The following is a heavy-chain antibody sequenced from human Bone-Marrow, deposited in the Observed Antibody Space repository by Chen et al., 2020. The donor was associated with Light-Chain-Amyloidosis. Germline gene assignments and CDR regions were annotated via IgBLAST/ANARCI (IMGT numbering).Heavy chain of an antibody. Sequence: EVQLVESGGGLLQRGGSLRLSCAASGFAFSSYAMSWVRQAPGKGLEWVSTISGSGSSRFYGGSVKGRLTISRDNSTTALFLQMIGLGAEDTAVYYCAKDISYDDILPGYPADAFDIWGQGTMVTVSS. D-gene: IGHD3-9*01. CDR1: GFAFSSYA. CDR3: AKDISYDDILPGYPADAFDI. J-gene: IGHJ3*02. V-gene: IGHV3-23*04. CDR2: ISGSGSSR.